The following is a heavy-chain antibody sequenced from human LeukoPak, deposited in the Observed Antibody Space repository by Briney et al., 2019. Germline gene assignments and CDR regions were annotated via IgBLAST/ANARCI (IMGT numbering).Heavy chain of an antibody. CDR3: ARRINYYDSSGYYYVRYFDS. D-gene: IGHD3-22*01. CDR1: GFTLSSYW. J-gene: IGHJ4*02. Sequence: GGSLRLSCAASGFTLSSYWMSWVRQAPGKGPVWVARINTDGSSLNYADSVKGRFTISRDNAKNTLYLQMNSLGAEDTAVYYCARRINYYDSSGYYYVRYFDSWGQGTLVAVSS. CDR2: INTDGSSL. V-gene: IGHV3-74*01.